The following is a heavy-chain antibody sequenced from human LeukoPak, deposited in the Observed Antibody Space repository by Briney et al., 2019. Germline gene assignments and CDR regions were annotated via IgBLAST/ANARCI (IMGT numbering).Heavy chain of an antibody. D-gene: IGHD5-12*01. Sequence: PGGSLRLSCAASGFTFSSYGMHWVRQAPGKGLEWVAVISYDGSNKYYADSVKGRFTISRDNSKNTLYLQMNSLRAEDTAVYYCAKESYATIDYWGQGTLVTVSS. V-gene: IGHV3-30*18. J-gene: IGHJ4*02. CDR2: ISYDGSNK. CDR1: GFTFSSYG. CDR3: AKESYATIDY.